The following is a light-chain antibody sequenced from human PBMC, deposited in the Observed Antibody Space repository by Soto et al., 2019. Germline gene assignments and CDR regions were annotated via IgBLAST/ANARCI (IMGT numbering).Light chain of an antibody. V-gene: IGKV3-11*01. CDR2: DAS. CDR3: QQRSNWPVT. Sequence: EIVLTQSPATLSLSPGERATLSCRASQSVSSYLAWYQQKPGQAPRLLIYDASKRATGISARFSGSGSGTDFTLPNRSLEPEDFAVYYCQQRSNWPVTFGQGTKVEIK. CDR1: QSVSSY. J-gene: IGKJ1*01.